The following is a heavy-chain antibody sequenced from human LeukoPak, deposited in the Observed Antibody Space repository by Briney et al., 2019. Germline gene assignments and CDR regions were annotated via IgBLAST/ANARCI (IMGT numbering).Heavy chain of an antibody. J-gene: IGHJ4*02. CDR3: AREEYGILTGYYSFDY. CDR1: GYTFTSYG. CDR2: ISAYNGNT. V-gene: IGHV1-18*04. Sequence: ASVKVSCKASGYTFTSYGISWVRQAPGQGLEWMGWISAYNGNTNYAQKLQGRVTMTTDTSTSTAYMELRSLRSDDTAVYYCAREEYGILTGYYSFDYWGQGTLVTVSS. D-gene: IGHD3-9*01.